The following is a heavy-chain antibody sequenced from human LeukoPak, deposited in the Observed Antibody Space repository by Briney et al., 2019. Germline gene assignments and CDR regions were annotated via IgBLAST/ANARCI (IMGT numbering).Heavy chain of an antibody. Sequence: GGSVRLSCAASGFTFSRYSMNWVGPAAWKGLAGVSSISCRSSCIYYADLGKSRFTISRDNAKNSLYLQMNSLRAEDTAVYYCAKPPNPGSGSYSYFDYWGQGTLVTVSS. CDR2: ISCRSSCI. CDR3: AKPPNPGSGSYSYFDY. V-gene: IGHV3-21*01. CDR1: GFTFSRYS. J-gene: IGHJ4*02. D-gene: IGHD3-10*01.